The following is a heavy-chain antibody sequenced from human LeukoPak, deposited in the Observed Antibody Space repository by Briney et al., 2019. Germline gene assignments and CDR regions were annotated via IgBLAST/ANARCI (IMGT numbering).Heavy chain of an antibody. Sequence: PGGSLRLSCAASGFTFSSYAMHWVRQAPGKGLEWVANVKQDGSEKYYVDSVKGRFTISRDNAKNSLYLQMNSLRAEDTAVYYCAREVSWEPVPDYWGQGTLVTVSS. CDR2: VKQDGSEK. CDR3: AREVSWEPVPDY. CDR1: GFTFSSYA. J-gene: IGHJ4*02. D-gene: IGHD1-26*01. V-gene: IGHV3-7*01.